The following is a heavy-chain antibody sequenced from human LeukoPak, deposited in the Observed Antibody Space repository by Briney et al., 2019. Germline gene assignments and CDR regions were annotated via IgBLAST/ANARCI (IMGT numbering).Heavy chain of an antibody. CDR1: GFTFSTYA. CDR3: ARGKAAPDY. CDR2: ISSNGGST. J-gene: IGHJ4*02. V-gene: IGHV3-64*01. Sequence: GGSLRLSCAASGFTFSTYAMHWVRQAPGKGLEYVSAISSNGGSTYYANSVKGRFTISRDNAKNSLHLQMNSLRVEDTAVYYCARGKAAPDYWGQGTLVTVSS. D-gene: IGHD2-15*01.